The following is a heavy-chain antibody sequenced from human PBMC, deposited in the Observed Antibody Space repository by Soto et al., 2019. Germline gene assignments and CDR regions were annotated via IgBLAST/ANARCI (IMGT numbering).Heavy chain of an antibody. CDR1: GFTFSSYA. CDR2: ISYDGSNK. J-gene: IGHJ5*02. V-gene: IGHV3-30-3*01. D-gene: IGHD5-18*01. CDR3: ARDGTAMVISFERFDP. Sequence: QVQLVESGGGVVQPGRSLRLSCAASGFTFSSYAMHWVRQAPGKGLEWVAVISYDGSNKYYADSVKGRFTISRDNSKNTLYLQMNSLRAEDTAVYYCARDGTAMVISFERFDPWGQGTLVTVSS.